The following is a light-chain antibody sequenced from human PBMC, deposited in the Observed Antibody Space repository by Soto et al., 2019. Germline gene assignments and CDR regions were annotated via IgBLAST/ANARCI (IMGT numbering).Light chain of an antibody. V-gene: IGKV3D-15*01. CDR2: GAS. Sequence: EIVMTQSPATLSVSPGERATLSCRASQSVSSNLAWYQQKPGQAPRLLIYGASTRATGIPARFSGSGSGTEFTLPISSLQSEDFAVYYCQQYNNWSPLTVGGGTKVEIK. CDR1: QSVSSN. CDR3: QQYNNWSPLT. J-gene: IGKJ4*01.